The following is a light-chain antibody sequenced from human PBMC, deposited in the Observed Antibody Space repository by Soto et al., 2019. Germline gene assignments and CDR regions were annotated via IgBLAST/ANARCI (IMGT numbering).Light chain of an antibody. V-gene: IGKV1-33*01. CDR3: QQYDHPPYT. J-gene: IGKJ2*01. CDR2: DAS. CDR1: QDIYKY. Sequence: DIQMTQSPSSLSAAVGDRVTFTCKASQDIYKYLNWYQQKPGKAPKLLIYDASNLERGVTSRFSGSGSGTDFSLTVDSLQPEDTATYYCQQYDHPPYTFGQGTKLESK.